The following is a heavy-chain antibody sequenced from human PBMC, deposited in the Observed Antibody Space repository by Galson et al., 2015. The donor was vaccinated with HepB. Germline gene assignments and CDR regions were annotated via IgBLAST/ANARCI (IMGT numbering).Heavy chain of an antibody. CDR3: ARGRGYCSGGSCYSDY. J-gene: IGHJ4*02. CDR2: INHSGST. V-gene: IGHV4-34*01. Sequence: SETLSLTCAVYGGSFSGYYWSWIRQPPGKGLEWIGEINHSGSTNYNPSLKSRVTISVDTSKNQFSLKLSSVTAADTAVYYCARGRGYCSGGSCYSDYWGQGTLVTVSS. CDR1: GGSFSGYY. D-gene: IGHD2-15*01.